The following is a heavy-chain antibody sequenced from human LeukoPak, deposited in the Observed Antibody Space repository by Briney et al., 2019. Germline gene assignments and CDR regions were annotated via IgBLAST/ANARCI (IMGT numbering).Heavy chain of an antibody. J-gene: IGHJ4*02. D-gene: IGHD3-10*01. V-gene: IGHV3-15*01. CDR2: IKSKTDGGTT. CDR3: TTARLLWFGELADY. Sequence: GGSLRLSCAAPGFTFSNAWMSWVRQAPGKGLEWVGRIKSKTDGGTTDYAAPVKGRFTISRDDSKNTLYLQINSLKTEDTAVYYCTTARLLWFGELADYWGQGTLVTVSS. CDR1: GFTFSNAW.